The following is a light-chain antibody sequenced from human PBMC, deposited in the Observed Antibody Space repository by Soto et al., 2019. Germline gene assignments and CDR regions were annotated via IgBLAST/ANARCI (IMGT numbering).Light chain of an antibody. CDR2: VTS. J-gene: IGKJ4*01. V-gene: IGKV1-9*01. Sequence: QLTQSPSSLSASVGDRVTITCRASQGLSSYLAWYQQKPGKAPTLLIYVTSTLQSVVPSRFSGSGSGTDFTLTISSLQPEDFATYYCQQHNSYPLTFGGGTKVEIK. CDR3: QQHNSYPLT. CDR1: QGLSSY.